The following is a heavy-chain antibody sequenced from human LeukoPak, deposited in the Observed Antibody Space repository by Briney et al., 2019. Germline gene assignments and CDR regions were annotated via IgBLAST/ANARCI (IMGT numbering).Heavy chain of an antibody. CDR2: IYNRGMT. D-gene: IGHD1-1*01. CDR1: GGSVSSGGYA. CDR3: AGQNWNDDY. J-gene: IGHJ4*02. Sequence: SETLSLTCVVSGGSVSSGGYAWSWIRQPPGKGLEWIGYIYNRGMTYFNPSLKSRAGISVDTSKNQFSLKLTSVTAADTAVYYCAGQNWNDDYWGQGTLVTVSS. V-gene: IGHV4-30-4*07.